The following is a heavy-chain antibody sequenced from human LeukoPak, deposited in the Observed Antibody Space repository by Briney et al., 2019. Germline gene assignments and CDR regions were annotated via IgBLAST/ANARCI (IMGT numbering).Heavy chain of an antibody. CDR2: IIPIFGTA. CDR1: GYTFTDYY. J-gene: IGHJ5*02. D-gene: IGHD1-1*01. V-gene: IGHV1-69*05. Sequence: SVKVSCKASGYTFTDYYMHWVRQAPGQGLEWMGRIIPIFGTANYAQKFQGRVTITTDESTSTAYMELSSLRSEDTAVYYCARDHLDPNWFDPWGQGTLVTVSS. CDR3: ARDHLDPNWFDP.